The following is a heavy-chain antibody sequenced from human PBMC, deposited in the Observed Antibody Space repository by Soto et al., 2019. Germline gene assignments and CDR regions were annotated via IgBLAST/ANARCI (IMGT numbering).Heavy chain of an antibody. CDR2: SSGGVIGT. Sequence: PGGSLRLSCAASGLTFSSCAMTGVRQTPQKGLEWVSVSSGGVIGTCYADSVKGRFTISRDNSKNTLYLQMNSLRAEDTAVYYCARGNWNYPREQGRDVWGKGTTVTVSS. CDR1: GLTFSSCA. CDR3: ARGNWNYPREQGRDV. D-gene: IGHD1-7*01. J-gene: IGHJ6*04. V-gene: IGHV3-23*01.